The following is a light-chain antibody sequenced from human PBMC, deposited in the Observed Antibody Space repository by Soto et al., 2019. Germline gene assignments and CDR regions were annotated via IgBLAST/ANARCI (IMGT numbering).Light chain of an antibody. CDR3: QQYEKSRT. CDR2: DAS. CDR1: QNINTN. J-gene: IGKJ1*01. V-gene: IGKV3-15*01. Sequence: EIVTAKYPAPLSVSPGEGSTLSCMASQNINTNSAWYQQKPGQAPRLLIYDASTRATGIPARISGSGSGTEFTLTSSSLQPEDFAVYYCQQYEKSRTFGQGTKVDI.